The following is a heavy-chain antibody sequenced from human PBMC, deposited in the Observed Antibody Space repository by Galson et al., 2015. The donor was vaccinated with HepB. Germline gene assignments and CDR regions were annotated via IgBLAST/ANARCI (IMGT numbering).Heavy chain of an antibody. CDR1: GFTFDDYT. CDR2: ISWDGGST. CDR3: AKDISASRYCSSTSCSKRREMGFDY. D-gene: IGHD2-2*01. J-gene: IGHJ4*02. V-gene: IGHV3-43*01. Sequence: SLRLSCAASGFTFDDYTMHWVRQAPGKGLEWVSLISWDGGSTYYADSVKGRFTISRDNSKNSLYLQMNSLRTEDTALYYCAKDISASRYCSSTSCSKRREMGFDYWGQGTLVTVSS.